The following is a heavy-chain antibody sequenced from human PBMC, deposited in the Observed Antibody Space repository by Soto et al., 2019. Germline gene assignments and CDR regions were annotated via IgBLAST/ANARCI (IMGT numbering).Heavy chain of an antibody. J-gene: IGHJ6*02. V-gene: IGHV3-53*01. D-gene: IGHD6-6*01. CDR2: IYSGGST. Sequence: PGGSLRLSCAGSGFTVSSNYMSWVRQAPGKGLEWVSVIYSGGSTYYADSVKGRFTISRDNSKNTLYLQMNSLRAEDTAVYYCARDRIAARPPYYYYGMDVWGQGTTVTVSS. CDR1: GFTVSSNY. CDR3: ARDRIAARPPYYYYGMDV.